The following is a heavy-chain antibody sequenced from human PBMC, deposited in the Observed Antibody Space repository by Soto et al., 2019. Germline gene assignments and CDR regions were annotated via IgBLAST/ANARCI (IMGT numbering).Heavy chain of an antibody. D-gene: IGHD6-19*01. V-gene: IGHV3-30*18. CDR1: GFTFSSYG. CDR2: ISYDGSNK. J-gene: IGHJ3*02. Sequence: QVQLVESGGGVVQPGRSLRLSCAASGFTFSSYGMHWVRQAPGKGLEWVAVISYDGSNKYYADSVKGRFTISRDNSKNTLYLQMNSLRAEDTAVYYCAKDQSSGWYGGDAFDIWGQGTMVTVSS. CDR3: AKDQSSGWYGGDAFDI.